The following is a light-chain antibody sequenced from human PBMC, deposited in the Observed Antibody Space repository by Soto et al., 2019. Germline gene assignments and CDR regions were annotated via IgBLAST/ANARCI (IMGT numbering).Light chain of an antibody. CDR2: GAS. V-gene: IGKV3-20*01. CDR1: QSVSSSN. J-gene: IGKJ1*01. CDR3: QQYGNSPWT. Sequence: EIVLTQSPGTLSLSPGERATLSCRASQSVSSSNLAWYQQKPGQAPRLLIYGASSRATGIPDSFSGSGSGTAFTLTISRLEPADFAVYYCQQYGNSPWTFGQGTKVEIK.